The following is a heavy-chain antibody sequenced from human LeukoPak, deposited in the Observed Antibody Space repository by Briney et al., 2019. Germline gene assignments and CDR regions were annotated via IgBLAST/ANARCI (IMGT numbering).Heavy chain of an antibody. CDR3: ARQWYSSSGPNWFDP. V-gene: IGHV5-51*01. J-gene: IGHJ5*02. CDR2: IYPGDSDT. CDR1: GYSFTSYW. Sequence: ESLKISCKGSGYSFTSYWIGWVRQMPGKGLEWMGIIYPGDSDTRYSPSFQGQVTISADKSISTAYLQWSSLKASDTAMYYCARQWYSSSGPNWFDPWGQGTLVTVSS. D-gene: IGHD6-13*01.